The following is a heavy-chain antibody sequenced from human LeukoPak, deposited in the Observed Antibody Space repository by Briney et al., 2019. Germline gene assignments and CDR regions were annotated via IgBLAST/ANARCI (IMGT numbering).Heavy chain of an antibody. Sequence: SETLSLTCTVSGGSISSSSYYWGWLRQPPGTGLEWIGSIYYSGSTYYNPSLKSRVTISVDTSKNQFSLKLSSVTAADTAVYYCARSLSHYYGSGDWGQGTLVTVSS. CDR1: GGSISSSSYY. V-gene: IGHV4-39*01. CDR3: ARSLSHYYGSGD. J-gene: IGHJ4*02. CDR2: IYYSGST. D-gene: IGHD3-10*01.